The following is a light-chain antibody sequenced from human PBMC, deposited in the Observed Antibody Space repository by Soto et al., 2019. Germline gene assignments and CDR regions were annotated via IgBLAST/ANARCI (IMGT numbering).Light chain of an antibody. CDR2: DVS. CDR3: CSYGGSYTWV. CDR1: SSDVGTYNY. J-gene: IGLJ1*01. V-gene: IGLV2-11*01. Sequence: QSALTQPRSVSGSPGQSVTISCTGTSSDVGTYNYVSWYQQHPGKAPKLMIYDVSKRPSGVPDRFSGSKSGNTASLTISGLQAEDEADYYCCSYGGSYTWVFVTGTKLTVL.